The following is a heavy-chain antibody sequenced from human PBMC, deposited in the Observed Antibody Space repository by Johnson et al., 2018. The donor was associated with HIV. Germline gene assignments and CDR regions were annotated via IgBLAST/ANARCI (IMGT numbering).Heavy chain of an antibody. Sequence: VQLVESGGGVVRPGGSLRLSCAASGFIFDDYGMAWVRQTPGKGLEWVSGINWNGGRQGYVDSVKGRLTISRDNAKNSLYMEMNNLRAEDTALYYCARQHYYDSSGQGGGLDIWGQGTMVTVSS. J-gene: IGHJ3*02. D-gene: IGHD3-22*01. CDR3: ARQHYYDSSGQGGGLDI. CDR2: INWNGGRQ. CDR1: GFIFDDYG. V-gene: IGHV3-20*04.